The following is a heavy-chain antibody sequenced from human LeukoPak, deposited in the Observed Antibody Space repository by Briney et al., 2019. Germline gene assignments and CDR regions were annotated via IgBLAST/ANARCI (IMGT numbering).Heavy chain of an antibody. Sequence: ASVKVSCKASGYTFTSYYMHWVRQAPGQGLEWIGIINPSGGSTSYAQKFQGRVTMTRDTSTSTVYMELSSLRSEDTAVYYCARDFLTYSSSQGYFDYWGQGTRVTVSS. CDR1: GYTFTSYY. J-gene: IGHJ4*02. CDR3: ARDFLTYSSSQGYFDY. CDR2: INPSGGST. V-gene: IGHV1-46*01. D-gene: IGHD6-13*01.